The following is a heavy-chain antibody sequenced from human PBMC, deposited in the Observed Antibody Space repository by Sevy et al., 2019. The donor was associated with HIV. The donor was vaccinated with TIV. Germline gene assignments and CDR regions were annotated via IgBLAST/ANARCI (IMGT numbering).Heavy chain of an antibody. CDR2: IKSEFDGGAI. CDR3: ITDPAYRGYDEEVINYYFYGMDV. J-gene: IGHJ6*02. CDR1: GFTFSSAW. Sequence: GGSLRLSCTASGFTFSSAWMSWVRQAPGKGLEWVGRIKSEFDGGAIDYAAPVKGRFSISRKDSKTTVYLQMNILKTDDTAVYYCITDPAYRGYDEEVINYYFYGMDVWGQGTTVTVSS. D-gene: IGHD5-12*01. V-gene: IGHV3-15*01.